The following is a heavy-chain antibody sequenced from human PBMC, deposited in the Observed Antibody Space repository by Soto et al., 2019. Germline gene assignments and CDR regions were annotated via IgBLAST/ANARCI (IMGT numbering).Heavy chain of an antibody. V-gene: IGHV4-59*01. CDR3: ARDRGREEPGYDYYSGMDV. CDR2: IYYSGST. J-gene: IGHJ6*02. CDR1: GGSISSYY. Sequence: PSETLSLTCTVSGGSISSYYWSWIRQPPGKGLEWIGYIYYSGSTNYNPSLKSRVTISVDTSKKQLSLKLSSVTAADTAVYYCARDRGREEPGYDYYSGMDVWGQGTTVTVSS. D-gene: IGHD1-1*01.